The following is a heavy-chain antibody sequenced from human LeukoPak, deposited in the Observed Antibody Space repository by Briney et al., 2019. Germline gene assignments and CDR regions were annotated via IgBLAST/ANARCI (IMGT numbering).Heavy chain of an antibody. V-gene: IGHV3-49*04. Sequence: PGRSLRLSCTASGFTFGDYAMSWVRQAPGKGLEWVGFIRSKAYGGTTEYAASVKGRFTISRDDSKSIAYLQMNSLKTEDIAVYYCTRDGHDYGGNPVDYWGQGTLVTVSS. CDR2: IRSKAYGGTT. CDR3: TRDGHDYGGNPVDY. CDR1: GFTFGDYA. J-gene: IGHJ4*02. D-gene: IGHD4-23*01.